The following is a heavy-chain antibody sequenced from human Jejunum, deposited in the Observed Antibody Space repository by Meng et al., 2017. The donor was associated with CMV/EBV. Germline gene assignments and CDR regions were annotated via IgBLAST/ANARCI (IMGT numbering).Heavy chain of an antibody. J-gene: IGHJ4*02. V-gene: IGHV3-30-3*01. CDR2: ISYDGSTA. Sequence: FTFSSYAMHWVRQAPGKGLEWVAVISYDGSTAFYADSVKGRFTLSSDTSKNTLYLQMNSLRADDTAVYYCAREGHWEQRAPHFDYWGPGTLVTVSS. CDR3: AREGHWEQRAPHFDY. CDR1: FTFSSYA. D-gene: IGHD1-26*01.